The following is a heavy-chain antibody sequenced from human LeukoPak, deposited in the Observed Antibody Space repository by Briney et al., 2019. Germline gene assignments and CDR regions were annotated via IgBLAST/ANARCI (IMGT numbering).Heavy chain of an antibody. J-gene: IGHJ4*02. CDR1: GYSFTGYY. D-gene: IGHD5-12*01. Sequence: AASVKVSCKASGYSFTGYYMHWVRQAPGQGLEWMGWINPDNGDTKYAQKLQGRVTMTTDTSTSTAYMELRSLRSDDTAVYYCARGYSIIVPDYWGQGTLVTVPS. V-gene: IGHV1-18*04. CDR2: INPDNGDT. CDR3: ARGYSIIVPDY.